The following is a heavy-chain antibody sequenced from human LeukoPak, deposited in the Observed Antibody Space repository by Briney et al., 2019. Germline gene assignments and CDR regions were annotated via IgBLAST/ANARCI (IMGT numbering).Heavy chain of an antibody. J-gene: IGHJ5*02. CDR3: ARDLGCSSTSCYREGYNWFDP. Sequence: GRSLSLSCAASGFTFSDYYMSWIRQAPGKGLEWVSYISSSSSYTNYADSVKGRFTISRDNAKNSLYLQMNSLRAEDTAVYYCARDLGCSSTSCYREGYNWFDPWGQGTLVTVSS. CDR1: GFTFSDYY. CDR2: ISSSSSYT. V-gene: IGHV3-11*05. D-gene: IGHD2-2*02.